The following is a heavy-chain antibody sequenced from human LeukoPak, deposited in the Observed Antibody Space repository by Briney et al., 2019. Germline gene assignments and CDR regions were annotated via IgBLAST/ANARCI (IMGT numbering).Heavy chain of an antibody. V-gene: IGHV3-21*01. CDR1: GFTFSSYS. D-gene: IGHD6-19*01. CDR3: ARGVKQWLVTAFDY. Sequence: GGSLRLSCAASGFTFSSYSMNWVRQAPGKGLEWVSSISSSSSYIYYADSVKGRFTISRDNAKNSLYLQMNSLRAEDTAVYYCARGVKQWLVTAFDYRGQGTLVTVSS. J-gene: IGHJ4*02. CDR2: ISSSSSYI.